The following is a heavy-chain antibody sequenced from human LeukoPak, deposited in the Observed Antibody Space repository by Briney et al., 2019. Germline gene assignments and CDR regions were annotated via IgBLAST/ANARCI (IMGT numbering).Heavy chain of an antibody. Sequence: GGSLRLSCPASGCTFSSYWMSWVRQAPGKGLEGVANIKQDGSEKYYLHSVKGRFTISRDNAKNSLYLQTNSLRAEDTAVYYCARDKLEGATILDFWGQGTLVTVSS. CDR1: GCTFSSYW. CDR3: ARDKLEGATILDF. CDR2: IKQDGSEK. D-gene: IGHD1-26*01. J-gene: IGHJ4*02. V-gene: IGHV3-7*01.